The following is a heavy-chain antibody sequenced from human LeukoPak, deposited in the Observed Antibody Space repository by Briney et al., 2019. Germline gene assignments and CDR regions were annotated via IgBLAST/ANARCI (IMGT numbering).Heavy chain of an antibody. J-gene: IGHJ5*02. D-gene: IGHD3-3*01. CDR2: IYYSGST. Sequence: SETLSVTCTVSGGSISSYYWSWIRQPPGKGLEWIGYIYYSGSTNYNPSLKSRVTISVDTSKNQFSLKPSSVTAADTAVYYCARGTPMHDFWSGYSGFDPWGQGTLVTVSS. CDR3: ARGTPMHDFWSGYSGFDP. CDR1: GGSISSYY. V-gene: IGHV4-59*01.